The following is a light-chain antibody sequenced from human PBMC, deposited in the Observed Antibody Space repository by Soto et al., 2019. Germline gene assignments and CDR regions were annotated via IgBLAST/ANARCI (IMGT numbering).Light chain of an antibody. J-gene: IGKJ5*01. CDR1: QSVSSSY. Sequence: EIVLTQSPATLSLSPWEIATLSCRASQSVSSSYLAWYQQKPGQAPRLLIYGASSRATGIPDRFSGSGSGTDFTLTISRLEPEDFAVYYCQQYGSSPPAFGQGTRLEIK. CDR2: GAS. CDR3: QQYGSSPPA. V-gene: IGKV3-20*01.